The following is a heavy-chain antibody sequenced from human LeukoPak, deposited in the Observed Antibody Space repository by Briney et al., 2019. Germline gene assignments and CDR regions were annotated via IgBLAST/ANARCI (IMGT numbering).Heavy chain of an antibody. D-gene: IGHD3-10*01. CDR2: IYTSGST. CDR3: ARLSGYGSGSYYKKGKYYFDY. J-gene: IGHJ4*02. CDR1: GGSISSYY. V-gene: IGHV4-4*07. Sequence: PSETLSLTCTVSGGSISSYYWSWIRQPAGKGLEWIGRIYTSGSTNYNPSLKSRVTMSVDTSKNQFSLKLSSVTAADTAVYYCARLSGYGSGSYYKKGKYYFDYWGQGTLVTVSS.